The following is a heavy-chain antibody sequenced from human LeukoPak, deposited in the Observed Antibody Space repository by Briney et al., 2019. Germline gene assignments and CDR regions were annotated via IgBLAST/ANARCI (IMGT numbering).Heavy chain of an antibody. V-gene: IGHV3-23*01. CDR1: GFTFSSYA. J-gene: IGHJ3*02. CDR2: ISGSGGST. CDR3: AKDLAPIAAAGGGSDAFDI. D-gene: IGHD6-13*01. Sequence: GGSLRLSCAASGFTFSSYAMSWVRQAPGKGLEWVSAISGSGGSTYYADSVKGRFTISRDNSKNTLYLQMNSLRAEDTAVYYCAKDLAPIAAAGGGSDAFDIWGQGTMVTVSS.